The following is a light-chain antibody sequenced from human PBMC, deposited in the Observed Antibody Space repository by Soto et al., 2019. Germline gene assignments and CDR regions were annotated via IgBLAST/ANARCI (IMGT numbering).Light chain of an antibody. V-gene: IGKV1-5*01. Sequence: DIQMTQSPSTLSASVGDRATITCRASQSISSWLAWYQQKQGKAPKLLIYDASSLESGVPSRFSGSGSGTEFTLTISSLQPDDFASYYCQQYNSYWGTFGQGTKVDIK. CDR1: QSISSW. J-gene: IGKJ1*01. CDR3: QQYNSYWGT. CDR2: DAS.